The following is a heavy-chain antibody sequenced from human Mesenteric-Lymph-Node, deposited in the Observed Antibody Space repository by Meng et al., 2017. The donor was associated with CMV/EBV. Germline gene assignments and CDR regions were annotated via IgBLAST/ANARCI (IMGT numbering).Heavy chain of an antibody. CDR2: INSDGSST. Sequence: GGSLRLSCAASGFTFSSYWMHWVRQAPGKGLVWVSRINSDGSSTSYADSVKGRFTISRDNSKNTLYLQMSSLRAEDTAVYYCAARRPDAASSGPATTFFWGQGTLVTVSS. CDR3: AARRPDAASSGPATTFF. J-gene: IGHJ4*02. V-gene: IGHV3-74*01. D-gene: IGHD2/OR15-2a*01. CDR1: GFTFSSYW.